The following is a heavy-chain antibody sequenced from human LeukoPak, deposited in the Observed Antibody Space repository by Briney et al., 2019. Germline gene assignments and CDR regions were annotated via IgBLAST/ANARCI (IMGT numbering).Heavy chain of an antibody. CDR2: IKYDESER. D-gene: IGHD1-1*01. Sequence: PGGSLRLSCAASGFTFSNFWMGWVRQAPGKGLEWVASIKYDESERHHVDSVEGRFTISRDNAKNSLYLQMNSLRAEDTAVNFCTRVTTNGYFDYWGQGTLVTVSS. CDR3: TRVTTNGYFDY. J-gene: IGHJ4*02. V-gene: IGHV3-7*04. CDR1: GFTFSNFW.